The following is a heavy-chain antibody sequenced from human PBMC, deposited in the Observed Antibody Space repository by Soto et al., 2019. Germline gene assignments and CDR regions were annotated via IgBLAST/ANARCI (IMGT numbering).Heavy chain of an antibody. CDR1: WFTFIALT. CDR2: ISGNSATT. V-gene: IGHV3-23*01. Sequence: AGGVLRDPCGVAWFTFIALTISRVRQAPGKGLEWVSVISGNSATTSHADSVKGRFTISRDNSRNTLYLQMSSLRADDTAVYYCAKGPWESPHCFDTWGQGALVTVSS. J-gene: IGHJ5*02. CDR3: AKGPWESPHCFDT. D-gene: IGHD1-26*01.